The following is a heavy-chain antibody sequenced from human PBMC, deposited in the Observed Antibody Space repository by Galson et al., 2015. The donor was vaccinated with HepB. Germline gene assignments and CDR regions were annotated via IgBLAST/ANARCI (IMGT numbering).Heavy chain of an antibody. D-gene: IGHD1/OR15-1a*01. CDR2: ISGYYDNT. V-gene: IGHV1-18*01. CDR3: ARNTSDKGAFDV. J-gene: IGHJ3*01. CDR1: GYTFTSYA. Sequence: SVKASCKASGYTFTSYAISWVRQAPGQGLEWMGWISGYYDNTNYAQKFQGRVTMTTDTSTSAAYMELRSLRSDDTAVYYCARNTSDKGAFDVWGQGTLVTVSS.